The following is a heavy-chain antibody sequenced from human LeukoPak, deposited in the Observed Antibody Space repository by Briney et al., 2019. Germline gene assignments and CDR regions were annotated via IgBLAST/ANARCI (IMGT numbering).Heavy chain of an antibody. CDR3: TPVKDYGDYDAIWEYFQH. Sequence: PGGSLRLSCGASGFTFSNAWMSWVRQAPGKAREWVGRIKSKTDGGTTDYAAPVKGRFTISRDESKNTLYLQMNSLKTVYTDVYYCTPVKDYGDYDAIWEYFQHWGQGTLVTVSS. CDR1: GFTFSNAW. V-gene: IGHV3-15*01. D-gene: IGHD4-17*01. J-gene: IGHJ1*01. CDR2: IKSKTDGGTT.